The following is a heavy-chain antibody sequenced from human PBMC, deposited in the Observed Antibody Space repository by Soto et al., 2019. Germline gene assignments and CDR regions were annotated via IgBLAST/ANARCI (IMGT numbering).Heavy chain of an antibody. V-gene: IGHV1-69*13. D-gene: IGHD3-22*01. CDR2: IIPIFGTA. Sequence: SVKVSCKASGVTFSSYAISWVQQSPGQGLEWMGGIIPIFGTANDAQKFQGRVTITADESTSPAYMELSSLRSEDTAVYYCARAYYYDSSAWESFDYWRQGTRVSVSS. J-gene: IGHJ4*02. CDR1: GVTFSSYA. CDR3: ARAYYYDSSAWESFDY.